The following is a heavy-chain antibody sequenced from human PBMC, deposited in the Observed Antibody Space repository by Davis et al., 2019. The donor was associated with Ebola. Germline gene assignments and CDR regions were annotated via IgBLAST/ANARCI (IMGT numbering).Heavy chain of an antibody. CDR2: IYRDGSEK. V-gene: IGHV3-7*01. J-gene: IGHJ4*02. CDR3: AREGKYRDESRTFDY. CDR1: GFTFGSFW. Sequence: GESLKISCAASGFTFGSFWMSWVRQAPGKGLEWVANIYRDGSEKYYVDSVKGRFTVSRDNTKNSLYLQMNTLRAEDTAVYYCAREGKYRDESRTFDYWGQGTLVTVSS. D-gene: IGHD2-2*01.